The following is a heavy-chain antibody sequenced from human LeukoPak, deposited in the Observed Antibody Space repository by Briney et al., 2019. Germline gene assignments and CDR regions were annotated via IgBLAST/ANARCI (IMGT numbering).Heavy chain of an antibody. J-gene: IGHJ4*02. Sequence: ASVKVSCKASGGTFSSYAISWVRQAPGQGLEWMGMIYPRDGSTSYAQKFQGRVTVTRDTSTSTVHMELSGLRSEDTAVYYCARDQEGFDYWGQGTLVTVSS. CDR2: IYPRDGST. V-gene: IGHV1-46*01. CDR1: GGTFSSYA. CDR3: ARDQEGFDY.